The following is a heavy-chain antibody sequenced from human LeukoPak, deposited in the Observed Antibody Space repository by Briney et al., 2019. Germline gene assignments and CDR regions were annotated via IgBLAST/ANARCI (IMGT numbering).Heavy chain of an antibody. D-gene: IGHD6-6*01. CDR2: MNPNSGNT. Sequence: ASVKVSCKASGYTFTSYDINWVRQATGQGLEWMGWMNPNSGNTGYAQKFQGRVTMTRNTSISTAYMELSSLRSEDTAVYYCARVGYSSSDYHYYGMDVWGQGTTVTVSS. J-gene: IGHJ6*02. CDR1: GYTFTSYD. V-gene: IGHV1-8*01. CDR3: ARVGYSSSDYHYYGMDV.